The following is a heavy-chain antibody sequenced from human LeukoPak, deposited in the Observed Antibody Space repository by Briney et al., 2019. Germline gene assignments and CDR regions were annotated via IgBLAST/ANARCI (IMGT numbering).Heavy chain of an antibody. V-gene: IGHV3-11*04. J-gene: IGHJ3*01. CDR3: ARYYYDSRGENDAFDL. CDR2: ISSSGSTI. D-gene: IGHD3-22*01. Sequence: GGSLRLSCAASGFTFSDYYMSWIRQAPGKGLEWVSYISSSGSTIYYADSVKGRFTISRDNAKNSLYLQVNSLRAEDTAVYYCARYYYDSRGENDAFDLWGQGTMVTVSS. CDR1: GFTFSDYY.